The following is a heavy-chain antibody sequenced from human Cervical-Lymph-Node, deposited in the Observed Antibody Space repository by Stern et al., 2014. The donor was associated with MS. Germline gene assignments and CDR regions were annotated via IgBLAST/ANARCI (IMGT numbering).Heavy chain of an antibody. V-gene: IGHV5-51*01. CDR2: IFPGGSDI. CDR3: ARQRYFDY. J-gene: IGHJ4*02. CDR1: GYTFTSYW. Sequence: VQLVESGPEVKRPGESLKISCQASGYTFTSYWIGWVRQMPGKGLEWIAIIFPGGSDIRYSPSLQGQVTISADKSRSTAYLQWNNLKSSDTAIYYCARQRYFDYWGQGTLVTVSS.